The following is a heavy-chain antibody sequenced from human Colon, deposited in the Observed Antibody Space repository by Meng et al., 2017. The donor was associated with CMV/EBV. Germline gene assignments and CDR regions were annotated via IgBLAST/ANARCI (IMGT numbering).Heavy chain of an antibody. CDR3: ARVRFVTIFGVGLNYYYGMDL. D-gene: IGHD3-3*01. V-gene: IGHV4-34*01. J-gene: IGHJ6*02. Sequence: SETLSLTCAVYGGSFSGYYWSWIRQPPGKGLEWIGEINHSGSTNYNPSLKSRVTISVDTSKNQFSLKLSSVTAADTAVYYCARVRFVTIFGVGLNYYYGMDLWGQGTTVTVSS. CDR2: INHSGST. CDR1: GGSFSGYY.